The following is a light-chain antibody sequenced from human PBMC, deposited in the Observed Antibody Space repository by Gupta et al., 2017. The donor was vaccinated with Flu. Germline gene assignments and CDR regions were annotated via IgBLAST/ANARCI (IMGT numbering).Light chain of an antibody. CDR3: QAWDSTKGV. CDR1: KLGDKY. Sequence: SYELTQPPSVSVSPGQTASITCSGDKLGDKYAYWYQQKPGQSPVLVIYQDTKRPSGIPERFSGSNSGNTATLTISGTQAMYEAGYYCQAWDSTKGVFGGGTKLTVL. V-gene: IGLV3-1*01. J-gene: IGLJ2*01. CDR2: QDT.